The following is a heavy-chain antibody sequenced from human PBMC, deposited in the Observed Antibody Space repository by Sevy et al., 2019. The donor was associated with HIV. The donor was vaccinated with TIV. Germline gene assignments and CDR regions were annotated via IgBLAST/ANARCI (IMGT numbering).Heavy chain of an antibody. CDR1: GFNFSNYV. CDR2: ISSYGNEA. CDR3: AREANSGMVRLDYDFWSGYPARSDGMDV. J-gene: IGHJ6*02. D-gene: IGHD3-3*01. Sequence: GGSLRLSCAASGFNFSNYVLHWVRQAPGKGLEWVTFISSYGNEADYVDSVKGRFTISRDDSKNTLYLQMNSLRPEDTAVYYCAREANSGMVRLDYDFWSGYPARSDGMDVWGQGTTVTVSS. V-gene: IGHV3-30*03.